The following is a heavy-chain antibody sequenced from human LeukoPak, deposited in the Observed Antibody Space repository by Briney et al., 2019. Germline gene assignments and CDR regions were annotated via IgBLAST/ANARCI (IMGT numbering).Heavy chain of an antibody. CDR3: AKNIILVGAPGAFDP. J-gene: IGHJ5*02. D-gene: IGHD1-26*01. V-gene: IGHV4-59*01. CDR1: GGSISSYY. CDR2: SYYSGST. Sequence: SETLSLTCTVSGGSISSYYWSWIRQPPGKGREGMGYSYYSGSTNYNPCLKSRVTISVDTSKNQFSLKLSSVTAADTAVYYCAKNIILVGAPGAFDPWGQGTLVTVSS.